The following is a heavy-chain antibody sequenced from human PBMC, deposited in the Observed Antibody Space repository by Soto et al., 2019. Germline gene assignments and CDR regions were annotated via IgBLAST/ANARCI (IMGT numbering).Heavy chain of an antibody. V-gene: IGHV1-69*01. CDR1: GGTFTYYG. D-gene: IGHD6-13*01. CDR2: IIPIIGPA. Sequence: QVQLVQSGAEVKRPGSSVKLSCKASGGTFTYYGISWVRQAPGQGLEWMGGIIPIIGPATYAQKFQGRVTITADQSTRTADMELSSLGSEDTALYYCARDLGTAIAGPPRRETYGGLDPWGQGTLVTVSS. J-gene: IGHJ5*02. CDR3: ARDLGTAIAGPPRRETYGGLDP.